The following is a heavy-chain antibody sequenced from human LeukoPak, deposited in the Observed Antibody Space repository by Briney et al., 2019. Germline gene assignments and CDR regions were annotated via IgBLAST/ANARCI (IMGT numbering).Heavy chain of an antibody. CDR2: IYTSGST. V-gene: IGHV4-61*09. J-gene: IGHJ6*03. Sequence: PSETLSLTCTVSGGSISSGSYYWSWIRQPAGKGLEWIGHIYTSGSTNYNPSLKSRVTMSVDTSKNQFSLKLSSVTAADTAVYYCAKQLVPYYYYMDVWGKGTTVTVSS. CDR1: GGSISSGSYY. CDR3: AKQLVPYYYYMDV. D-gene: IGHD6-6*01.